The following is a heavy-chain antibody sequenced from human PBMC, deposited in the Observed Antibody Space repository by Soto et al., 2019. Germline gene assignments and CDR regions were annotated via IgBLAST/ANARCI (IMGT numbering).Heavy chain of an antibody. D-gene: IGHD2-21*02. Sequence: LRLSCAATGLIFSRYAINWVRQAPGKGLEWVSGISGSGGNTYYADSVRGRFTVSRDNLKNTLYLQMNSLRVEDTAVYYCAKPYCGGDCYRVDYHSGMDVWGQGTTGIVSS. V-gene: IGHV3-23*01. J-gene: IGHJ6*02. CDR2: ISGSGGNT. CDR3: AKPYCGGDCYRVDYHSGMDV. CDR1: GLIFSRYA.